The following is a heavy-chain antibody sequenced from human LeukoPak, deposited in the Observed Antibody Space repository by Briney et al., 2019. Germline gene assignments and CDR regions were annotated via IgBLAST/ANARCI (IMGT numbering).Heavy chain of an antibody. CDR3: ARSLSIAAAGYYYYYGMDV. V-gene: IGHV3-64*01. Sequence: GGSLRLSCAASGFTFSSYAMHWVRQAPGKGLEYGSAISSNGGSTYYANSVKGRFTISRDNSKNTLYLQMDSLRAEDMAVYYCARSLSIAAAGYYYYYGMDVWGQGTTVTVSS. CDR1: GFTFSSYA. CDR2: ISSNGGST. D-gene: IGHD6-13*01. J-gene: IGHJ6*02.